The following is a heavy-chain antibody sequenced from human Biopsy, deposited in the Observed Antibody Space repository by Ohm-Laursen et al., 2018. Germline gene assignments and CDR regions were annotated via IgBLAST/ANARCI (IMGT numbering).Heavy chain of an antibody. Sequence: SDTLSLTWPVYGESFNGYYWSWIRQTPGKGLEWIGEINHSGRTNYNPSLKSRVNISADKSNNQFSLKLTSVTSADTAVYFCGNEVHGRDYWGLGALVTVSS. D-gene: IGHD2-15*01. CDR3: GNEVHGRDY. V-gene: IGHV4-34*01. CDR2: INHSGRT. CDR1: GESFNGYY. J-gene: IGHJ4*02.